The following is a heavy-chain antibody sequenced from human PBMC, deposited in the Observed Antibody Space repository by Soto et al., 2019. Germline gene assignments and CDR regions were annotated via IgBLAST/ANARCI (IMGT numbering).Heavy chain of an antibody. CDR3: ARETAHRGASGRPLLPENFDS. CDR2: IITLFGTA. J-gene: IGHJ4*02. D-gene: IGHD3-10*01. V-gene: IGHV1-69*01. CDR1: GGTFSSHS. Sequence: VQLMQSGAEVKQPGSSVKVSCKASGGTFSSHSINWVRQAPGQGLEWMGGIITLFGTANYAQNFQGRVTITADQSTSTAYMELTDLISNDTAVYYCARETAHRGASGRPLLPENFDSWGQGTLVTVSS.